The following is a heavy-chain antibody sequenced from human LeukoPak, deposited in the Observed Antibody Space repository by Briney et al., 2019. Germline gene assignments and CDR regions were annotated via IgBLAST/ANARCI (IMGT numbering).Heavy chain of an antibody. CDR1: GFTFSSYA. CDR2: ISGRGDST. J-gene: IGHJ4*02. D-gene: IGHD6-13*01. Sequence: GGSLRLSCAASGFTFSSYAMSWVRQAPGKGLEWVSTISGRGDSTYYADSVKGRFTISRDNSKNTLYRQMNSLRLEDTAGYYCAKGAGYSSNWNFDYWGQGTLVTVSS. CDR3: AKGAGYSSNWNFDY. V-gene: IGHV3-23*01.